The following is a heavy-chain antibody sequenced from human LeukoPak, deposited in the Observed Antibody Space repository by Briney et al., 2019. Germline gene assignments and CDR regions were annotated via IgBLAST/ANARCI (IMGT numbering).Heavy chain of an antibody. J-gene: IGHJ4*02. Sequence: PGGSLRLSCAASGFTFSSYAMTWVRQAPGKGLEWVSGISGSGGSTYHADSVKGRITISRDNSKNTLYLQMNSLRVEDTAVYYCAKATPYSSGWYFDSWGQGTLVTVSS. CDR1: GFTFSSYA. V-gene: IGHV3-23*01. CDR3: AKATPYSSGWYFDS. CDR2: ISGSGGST. D-gene: IGHD6-19*01.